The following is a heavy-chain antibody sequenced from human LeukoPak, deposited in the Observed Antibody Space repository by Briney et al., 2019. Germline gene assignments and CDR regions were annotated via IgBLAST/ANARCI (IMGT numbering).Heavy chain of an antibody. D-gene: IGHD3-22*01. CDR2: IYHSGST. CDR3: ARKTMIVVVNWFDP. J-gene: IGHJ5*02. V-gene: IGHV4-30-2*01. CDR1: GGSISSGGYS. Sequence: KPSETLCLTGAVSGGSISSGGYSWSWIRQPPGKGLEWIGYIYHSGSTYYNPSLKSRVTISVDTSKNQFSLKLSSVTAADTAVYYCARKTMIVVVNWFDPWGQGTLVTVSS.